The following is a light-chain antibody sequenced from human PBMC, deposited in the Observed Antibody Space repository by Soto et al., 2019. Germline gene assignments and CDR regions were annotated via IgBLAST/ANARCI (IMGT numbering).Light chain of an antibody. V-gene: IGKV3-11*01. J-gene: IGKJ4*01. Sequence: EIVLTQSPATLSLSPGDRATLSCRASQSVSSYLAWYQQKPGQAPRLLIYDSSNRATGIPARFSGSGSGTDFTLTISSLEPEDFAVYYCQQRSDWPLTFGGGTNVEI. CDR3: QQRSDWPLT. CDR1: QSVSSY. CDR2: DSS.